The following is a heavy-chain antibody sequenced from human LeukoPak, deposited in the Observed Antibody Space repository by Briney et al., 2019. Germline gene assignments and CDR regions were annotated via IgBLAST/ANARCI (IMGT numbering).Heavy chain of an antibody. Sequence: PGGSLRLSCAASGFTFSSYSINWVRQAPGKGLEWVSSISSSSSYIYYADSVKGRFTISRDNAKNSLYLQMNSLRAEDTAVYYCARLSSRAALSAFDIWGQGTMVTVSS. D-gene: IGHD3-16*02. CDR1: GFTFSSYS. J-gene: IGHJ3*02. V-gene: IGHV3-21*01. CDR2: ISSSSSYI. CDR3: ARLSSRAALSAFDI.